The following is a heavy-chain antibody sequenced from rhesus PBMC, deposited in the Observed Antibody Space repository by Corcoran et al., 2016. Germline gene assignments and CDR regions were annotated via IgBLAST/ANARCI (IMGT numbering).Heavy chain of an antibody. V-gene: IGHV4-173*01. CDR3: ARGCTYRGCPLVQIDY. Sequence: QLQLQESGPGLVKPSETLSLTCAVSGDSISNNHWAWIRPPPGTVLEWIGRIFGGGGNTDYNPSLKSRVTISTDTSKNQFSLKVNSVIAADTAVYYCARGCTYRGCPLVQIDYWGQGVLVTVSS. D-gene: IGHD2-21*01. CDR1: GDSISNNH. J-gene: IGHJ4*01. CDR2: IFGGGGNT.